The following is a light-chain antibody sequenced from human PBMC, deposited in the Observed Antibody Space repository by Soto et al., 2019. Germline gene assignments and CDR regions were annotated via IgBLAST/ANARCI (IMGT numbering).Light chain of an antibody. CDR2: DVN. V-gene: IGLV2-14*03. CDR1: SSDIGAYNF. Sequence: QSALTQPDSVSGSPGQSITISCTGTSSDIGAYNFVSWYHQHPGKAPKLMLYDVNIRPSGVSNRFSGYKSGNTASLTISGLQAEDEDDYDCTSWTTSTTKIFGGGTKLTVL. CDR3: TSWTTSTTKI. J-gene: IGLJ2*01.